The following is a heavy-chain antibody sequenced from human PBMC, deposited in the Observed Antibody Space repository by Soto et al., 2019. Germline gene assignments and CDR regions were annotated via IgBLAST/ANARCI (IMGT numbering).Heavy chain of an antibody. V-gene: IGHV4-34*01. CDR2: INHSGST. CDR3: ARGGVYGSGSYSSGYYYYGMDV. J-gene: IGHJ6*02. CDR1: GGSFSGYY. Sequence: PSETLSLTCAVYGGSFSGYYWSWIRQPPGKGLEWIGEINHSGSTNYNPSLKSRVTISVDTSKNQFSLKLSSVTAADTAVYYCARGGVYGSGSYSSGYYYYGMDVWGQGTTVTLSS. D-gene: IGHD3-10*01.